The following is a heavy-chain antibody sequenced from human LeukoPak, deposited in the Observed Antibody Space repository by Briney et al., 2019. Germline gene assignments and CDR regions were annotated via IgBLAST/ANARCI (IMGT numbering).Heavy chain of an antibody. CDR2: IYYSGST. CDR1: GGSFSGYY. V-gene: IGHV4-59*01. D-gene: IGHD6-13*01. CDR3: ARILAAAGTQGDAFDI. Sequence: SETLSLACAVYGGSFSGYYWSWIRQPPGKGLEWIGYIYYSGSTNYNPSLKSRVTISVDTSKNQFSLKLSSVTAADTAVYYCARILAAAGTQGDAFDIWGQGTMVTVSS. J-gene: IGHJ3*02.